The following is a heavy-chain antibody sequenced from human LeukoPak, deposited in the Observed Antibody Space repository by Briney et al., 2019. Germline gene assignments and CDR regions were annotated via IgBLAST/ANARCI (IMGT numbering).Heavy chain of an antibody. J-gene: IGHJ4*02. CDR2: INPNSGGT. D-gene: IGHD3-22*01. V-gene: IGHV1-2*06. CDR3: ATARFVSGSYYFDY. CDR1: GYTFTGYY. Sequence: ASVKVSCKASGYTFTGYYMHWLRQAPGQGLEWMGRINPNSGGTNYAQKFQGRVTMTRDTSISTAYMELSRLRSDDTAVYYCATARFVSGSYYFDYWGQGTLVTVSS.